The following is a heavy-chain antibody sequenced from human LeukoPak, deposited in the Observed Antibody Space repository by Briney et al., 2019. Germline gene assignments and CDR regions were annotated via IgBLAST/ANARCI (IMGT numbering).Heavy chain of an antibody. J-gene: IGHJ4*02. CDR1: GLTFSTYA. Sequence: GGSLRLSCAASGLTFSTYAMSWVRQAPGKGLEWVSTIGGSGAGTYYADSVRGRFIVSRDNSKNTLYLQMNSLRAGDTSVYYCAILGGSAAGTRGQGTLVTVSS. V-gene: IGHV3-23*01. CDR3: AILGGSAAGT. D-gene: IGHD6-13*01. CDR2: IGGSGAGT.